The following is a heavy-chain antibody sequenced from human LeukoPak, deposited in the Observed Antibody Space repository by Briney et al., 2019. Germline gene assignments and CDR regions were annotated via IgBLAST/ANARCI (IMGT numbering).Heavy chain of an antibody. CDR2: IKQDGSEK. CDR3: ARVNDFWSGMDL. V-gene: IGHV3-7*01. Sequence: GGSLRLSCAASGFTFISYWVSWVRQAPGRGLEWVANIKQDGSEKYYVDSVKGRFTILRDNAKNSLYLQMNSLRAEDTAVYYCARVNDFWSGMDLWGKETTVTVSS. D-gene: IGHD3-3*01. J-gene: IGHJ6*04. CDR1: GFTFISYW.